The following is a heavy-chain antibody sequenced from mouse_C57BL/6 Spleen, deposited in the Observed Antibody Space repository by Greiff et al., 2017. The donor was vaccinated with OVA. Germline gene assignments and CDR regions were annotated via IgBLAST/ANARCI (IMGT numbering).Heavy chain of an antibody. CDR3: ARYWDGGAWFAY. D-gene: IGHD4-1*01. J-gene: IGHJ3*01. CDR1: GYTFTSFW. CDR2: IYPGSGST. Sequence: QVQLQQPGAELVKPGASVKMSCKASGYTFTSFWITWVKQRPGQGLEWIGDIYPGSGSTTYNEKFKSKATLTVDPSSSTDYMQLSSPSSEDSAVYYCARYWDGGAWFAYWGQGTLVTVSA. V-gene: IGHV1-55*01.